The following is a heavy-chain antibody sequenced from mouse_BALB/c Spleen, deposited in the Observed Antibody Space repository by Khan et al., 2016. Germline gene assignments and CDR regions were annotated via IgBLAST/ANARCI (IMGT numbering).Heavy chain of an antibody. CDR3: ARDDSWFAY. Sequence: EVELVESGGGLVKPGGSLKLSCAASGFTFSDYYMYWVRQTPGKSLEWVATISDGGSYTYYPDSVKGRFTIPGDNAKNNPYLQLSSLTSEDTAVSYYARDDSWFAYWGQGTLVTVSA. V-gene: IGHV5-4*02. J-gene: IGHJ3*01. D-gene: IGHD2-12*01. CDR1: GFTFSDYY. CDR2: ISDGGSYT.